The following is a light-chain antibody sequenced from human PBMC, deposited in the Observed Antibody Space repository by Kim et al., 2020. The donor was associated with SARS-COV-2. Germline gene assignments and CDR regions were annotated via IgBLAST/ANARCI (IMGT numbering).Light chain of an antibody. V-gene: IGLV3-1*01. J-gene: IGLJ3*02. CDR3: QAWDSSTALK. CDR2: QDS. CDR1: KLGDKY. Sequence: SYELTQPPSVSVSPGQTASITCSGDKLGDKYACWYQQKPGQSPVLVIYQDSKRPSGIPERFSGSNSGNTATLTISGTQAMDEADYYCQAWDSSTALKFGGGTQLTVL.